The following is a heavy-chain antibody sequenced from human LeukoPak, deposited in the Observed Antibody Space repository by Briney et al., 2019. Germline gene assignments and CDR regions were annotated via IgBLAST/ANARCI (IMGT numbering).Heavy chain of an antibody. V-gene: IGHV3-20*04. CDR3: AATYSGNWEFDY. J-gene: IGHJ4*02. Sequence: GGSLRLSCAASGFTFDDYAMSWVRQAPGKGLEWVSGINWNGDNTGSADSVKGRFTISRDNAKNSLYLEMNSLRAEDTALYYCAATYSGNWEFDYWGQGTLVTVSS. D-gene: IGHD1-26*01. CDR1: GFTFDDYA. CDR2: INWNGDNT.